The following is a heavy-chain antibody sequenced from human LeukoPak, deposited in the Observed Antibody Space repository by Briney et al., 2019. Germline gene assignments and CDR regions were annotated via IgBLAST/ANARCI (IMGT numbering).Heavy chain of an antibody. V-gene: IGHV1-69*05. D-gene: IGHD3-3*01. J-gene: IGHJ5*02. CDR1: GGTFSSYA. Sequence: GSSVKVSCKASGGTFSSYAISWVRQAPGQGLEWMGGIIPIFGTANYAQKFQGRVTITTDESTSTAYMELSSLRSEDTAVYYCAGVLGDFWSGPHNWFDPWGQGTLVTVSS. CDR2: IIPIFGTA. CDR3: AGVLGDFWSGPHNWFDP.